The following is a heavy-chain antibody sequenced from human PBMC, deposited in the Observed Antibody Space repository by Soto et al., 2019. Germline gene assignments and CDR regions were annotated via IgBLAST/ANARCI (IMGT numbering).Heavy chain of an antibody. CDR3: ARVAARGNYFDY. D-gene: IGHD6-6*01. Sequence: SETLSLTCTVSGGSISSYYWTWIRQPPGKGLEWIGYIHYSGSTNYNPSLKSRVTISVDTSKNQFSLKLSSVTAADTAVYYCARVAARGNYFDYWGQGTLVTVSS. V-gene: IGHV4-59*01. CDR1: GGSISSYY. CDR2: IHYSGST. J-gene: IGHJ4*02.